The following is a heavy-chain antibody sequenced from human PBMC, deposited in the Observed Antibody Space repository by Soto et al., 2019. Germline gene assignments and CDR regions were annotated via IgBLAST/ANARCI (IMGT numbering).Heavy chain of an antibody. V-gene: IGHV1-69*02. D-gene: IGHD2-2*01. CDR2: IIPILGIA. CDR3: AGCYCSSTSCYVDYYYYYMDV. J-gene: IGHJ6*03. Sequence: SVKVSCKASGGTFSSYTISWVRQAPGQGLEWMGRIIPILGIANYAQKFQGRVTITADKSTSTAYMELSSLRSEDTAVYYCAGCYCSSTSCYVDYYYYYMDVWGKGTTVTVSS. CDR1: GGTFSSYT.